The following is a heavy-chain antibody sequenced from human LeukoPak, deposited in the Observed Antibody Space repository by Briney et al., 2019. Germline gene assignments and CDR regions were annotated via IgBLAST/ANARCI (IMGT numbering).Heavy chain of an antibody. CDR2: IIPIFGTA. J-gene: IGHJ4*02. V-gene: IGHV1-69*13. D-gene: IGHD6-13*01. CDR1: GGTFSSYA. CDR3: ARDILGIAAAGTTGADY. Sequence: ASVKVSCKASGGTFSSYAISWVRQAPGQGLEWMGGIIPIFGTANYAQKFQGRVTITADESTSTAYMELSSLRSEDTAVYYCARDILGIAAAGTTGADYWGQGTLVTVSS.